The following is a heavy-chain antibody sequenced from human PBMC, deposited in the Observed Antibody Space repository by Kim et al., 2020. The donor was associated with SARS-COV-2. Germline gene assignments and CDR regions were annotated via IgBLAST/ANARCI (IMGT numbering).Heavy chain of an antibody. CDR3: ARERGSGTYYYFDY. D-gene: IGHD1-26*01. J-gene: IGHJ4*02. V-gene: IGHV4-59*01. Sequence: TPALKGRITISVDTSKNQFSLNLSSVTAADTAVYYCARERGSGTYYYFDYWGQGTLVTVSS.